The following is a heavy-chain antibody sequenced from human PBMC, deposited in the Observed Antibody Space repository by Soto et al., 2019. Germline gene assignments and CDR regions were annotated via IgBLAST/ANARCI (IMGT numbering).Heavy chain of an antibody. V-gene: IGHV3-30*03. J-gene: IGHJ4*02. Sequence: PGGSLRLSCAASGFNFSSYGMHWVRQDPGKGLEWVAVISYDGSNKYYADTVKGRFTISRGNSKNTLYLQMNSLRAEDTAVYYCARESPGDYYYDSSGPIDYWGQGP. D-gene: IGHD3-22*01. CDR3: ARESPGDYYYDSSGPIDY. CDR2: ISYDGSNK. CDR1: GFNFSSYG.